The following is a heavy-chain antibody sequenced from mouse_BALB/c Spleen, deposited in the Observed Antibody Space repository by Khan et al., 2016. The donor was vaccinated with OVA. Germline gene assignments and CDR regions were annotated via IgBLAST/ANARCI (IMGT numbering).Heavy chain of an antibody. Sequence: QVQLKQSGPELKKPGETVKISCKASGYTFTNYGMNWVKQAPGKGLKWMGWINTYTGEPTYADDFKGRFAFSLETSASTAYLQISNLKNEDTATYFCARVGYNGTMDYWGQGTSVSVSA. D-gene: IGHD2-14*01. V-gene: IGHV9-3-1*01. CDR1: GYTFTNYG. J-gene: IGHJ4*01. CDR3: ARVGYNGTMDY. CDR2: INTYTGEP.